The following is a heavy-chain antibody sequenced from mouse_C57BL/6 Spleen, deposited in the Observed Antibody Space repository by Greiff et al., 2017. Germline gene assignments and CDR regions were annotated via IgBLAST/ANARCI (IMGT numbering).Heavy chain of an antibody. CDR3: ARCWGWFDY. CDR2: IRNKANSYTT. Sequence: DVLLVESGGGLVQPGGSLSLSCAASGFTFTEYTMRWVRQPPGKALEWLGFIRNKANSYTTEYSASVKGRLTISRDNSQSSLYLQMNALRAEDSTTYDCARCWGWFDYWGQGTTLTVSS. D-gene: IGHD1-1*02. CDR1: GFTFTEYT. V-gene: IGHV7-3*01. J-gene: IGHJ2*01.